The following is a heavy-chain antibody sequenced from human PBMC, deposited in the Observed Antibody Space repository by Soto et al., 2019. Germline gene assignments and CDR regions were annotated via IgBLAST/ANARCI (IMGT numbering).Heavy chain of an antibody. CDR2: IYPGDSDT. CDR1: GYSFTSYW. Sequence: AGESLKISCKGSGYSFTSYWIVWVRQMPGKGLEWMGIIYPGDSDTRYSPSFQGQVTISADKSISTAYLQWSSLKASDTALYYCARDFRDYRQQLVRAFHIWSQGTMVTVS. CDR3: ARDFRDYRQQLVRAFHI. J-gene: IGHJ3*02. V-gene: IGHV5-51*01. D-gene: IGHD6-13*01.